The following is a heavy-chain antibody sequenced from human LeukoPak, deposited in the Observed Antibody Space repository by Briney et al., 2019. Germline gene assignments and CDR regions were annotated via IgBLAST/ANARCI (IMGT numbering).Heavy chain of an antibody. CDR2: ISAYNGNT. V-gene: IGHV1-18*01. D-gene: IGHD2-2*01. J-gene: IGHJ3*02. Sequence: GASVKVSCKASGYTFTSYGISWVRQAPGQGLEWMGWISAYNGNTNYAQKLQGRGTMTADTSTSTAYMELRSLRSDDTAVYYCARVTPASDIVVVPAAMDAFDIWGQGTMVTVSS. CDR3: ARVTPASDIVVVPAAMDAFDI. CDR1: GYTFTSYG.